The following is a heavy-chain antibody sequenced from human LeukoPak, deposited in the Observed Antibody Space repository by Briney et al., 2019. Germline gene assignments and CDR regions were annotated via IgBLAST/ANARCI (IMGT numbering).Heavy chain of an antibody. Sequence: SVKVSCKASGGTFSSYAISWVRQAPGQGLEWMGGIIPIFGTANYAQKFQGRVTITADKSTSTAYMELSSLRSEDTAVYYCARDKNQETNFDWFQNYWYFDLWGRGTLVTVSS. CDR1: GGTFSSYA. V-gene: IGHV1-69*06. CDR3: ARDKNQETNFDWFQNYWYFDL. D-gene: IGHD3-9*01. CDR2: IIPIFGTA. J-gene: IGHJ2*01.